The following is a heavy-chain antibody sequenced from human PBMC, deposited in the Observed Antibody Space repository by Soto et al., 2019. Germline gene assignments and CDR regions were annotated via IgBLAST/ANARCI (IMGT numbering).Heavy chain of an antibody. CDR2: IYHSGSA. J-gene: IGHJ4*02. CDR3: ARGYNSGWSIHPYYIDF. CDR1: GGSISSGDYY. V-gene: IGHV4-31*02. Sequence: SETLSLTCSVSGGSISSGDYYWSWIRQHPGKGLEWIGYIYHSGSAYYNPSLKSRLKMSVDTSKNQFSLNLTSVTAADTAVYYCARGYNSGWSIHPYYIDFWGPGTLVTVSS. D-gene: IGHD6-19*01.